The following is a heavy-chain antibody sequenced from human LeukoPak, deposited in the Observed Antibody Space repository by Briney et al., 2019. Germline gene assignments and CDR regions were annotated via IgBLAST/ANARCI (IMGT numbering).Heavy chain of an antibody. J-gene: IGHJ4*02. D-gene: IGHD2-21*01. CDR2: IRSTGTEM. CDR3: VRDNMWSFDS. Sequence: GGSLILSCAAAGFTFSTDPMSWVRQAPGKGLEWLSNIRSTGTEMYYAEAVKGRFTISRENAKNSLFLQMDSLRFEDTAVYYCVRDNMWSFDSWGQGTLVTVS. V-gene: IGHV3-48*01. CDR1: GFTFSTDP.